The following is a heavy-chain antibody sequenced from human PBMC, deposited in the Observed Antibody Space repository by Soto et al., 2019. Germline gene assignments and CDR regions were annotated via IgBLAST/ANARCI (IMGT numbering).Heavy chain of an antibody. V-gene: IGHV4-38-2*01. CDR1: GHSISSAYY. D-gene: IGHD2-15*01. Sequence: SETLSLTCAVSGHSISSAYYWGWIRQSPGKGLEWIGTIYHSGTTYYNPSLKSRVTISVDTSNNQFSLKLSSVTAADTAVYYCARGGIVVVGLVPHWSDPWGQGMLVTVSS. CDR3: ARGGIVVVGLVPHWSDP. CDR2: IYHSGTT. J-gene: IGHJ5*02.